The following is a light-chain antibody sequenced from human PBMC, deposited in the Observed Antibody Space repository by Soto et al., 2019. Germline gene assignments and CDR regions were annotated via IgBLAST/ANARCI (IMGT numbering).Light chain of an antibody. CDR1: QSVSSNF. J-gene: IGKJ3*01. CDR3: QQYGNAPFT. V-gene: IGKV3-20*01. CDR2: GAS. Sequence: ENVLTQSPGTLSLSPGERATLSCRASQSVSSNFLAWYQQKPGQAPRLLIYGASNRATGIPDRFSGSGSGTDFTLTISRLEPEDFAVYYCQQYGNAPFTFGPGTKVDIK.